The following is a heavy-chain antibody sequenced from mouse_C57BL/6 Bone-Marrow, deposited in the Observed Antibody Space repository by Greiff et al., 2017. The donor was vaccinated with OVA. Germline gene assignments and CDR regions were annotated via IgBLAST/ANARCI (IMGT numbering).Heavy chain of an antibody. V-gene: IGHV1-15*01. Sequence: QVQLQQSGAELVRPGASVTLSCKASGYTFTDYEMHWVKQTPVHGLEWIGAIDPETGGTAYNQKFQGKAILTADKSSSTAYMELRSLTSEDSAVYYCTRCGYFWYFDVWGTGTTVTVSS. CDR1: GYTFTDYE. CDR3: TRCGYFWYFDV. CDR2: IDPETGGT. J-gene: IGHJ1*03. D-gene: IGHD2-3*01.